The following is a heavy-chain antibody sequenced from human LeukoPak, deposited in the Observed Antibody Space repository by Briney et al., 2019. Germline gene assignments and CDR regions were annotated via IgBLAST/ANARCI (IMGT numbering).Heavy chain of an antibody. Sequence: GASVKVSCKASGYIFTGYYMHWVRQAPGQGLEWMGWINPNSGGTNYAQKFQGWVTMTRDTSISTAYMELSSLRSEDTAVYYCARAWGGYDHYFDYWGQGTLVTVSS. CDR2: INPNSGGT. CDR1: GYIFTGYY. D-gene: IGHD5-12*01. CDR3: ARAWGGYDHYFDY. V-gene: IGHV1-2*04. J-gene: IGHJ4*02.